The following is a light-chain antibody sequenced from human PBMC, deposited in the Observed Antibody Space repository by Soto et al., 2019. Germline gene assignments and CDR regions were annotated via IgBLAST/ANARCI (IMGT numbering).Light chain of an antibody. CDR3: QQGHNWPLT. V-gene: IGKV4-1*01. J-gene: IGKJ2*01. Sequence: DIVMTQSPDSLAVSLGERATINCKSSQSVLYSSNNKNYLAWYQQKPGQPPKLLISWASTRESGVPDRFSGSGSGTDFTLTISGLQSEDFAVYYCQQGHNWPLTFGQGTRLEI. CDR1: QSVLYSSNNKNY. CDR2: WAS.